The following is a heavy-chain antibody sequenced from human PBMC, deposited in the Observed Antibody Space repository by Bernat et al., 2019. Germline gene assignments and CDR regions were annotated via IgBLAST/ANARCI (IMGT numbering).Heavy chain of an antibody. CDR3: ARVTSVIYLDY. CDR1: GFTLSSYE. J-gene: IGHJ4*02. CDR2: ISSSGDSI. D-gene: IGHD4-17*01. Sequence: EVQLVESGGGLVQPGGSLRLSCAASGFTLSSYEMNWVRQAPGKGLEWVSYISSSGDSIYYADSVKGRFTISRDNAKNSLYLQMNSLRAEDTAVYFCARVTSVIYLDYWGQGTLVTVSS. V-gene: IGHV3-48*03.